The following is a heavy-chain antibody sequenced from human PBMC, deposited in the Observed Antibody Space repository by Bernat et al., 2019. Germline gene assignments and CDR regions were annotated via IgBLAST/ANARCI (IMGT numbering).Heavy chain of an antibody. CDR3: ARDPNSGWFGYFFDY. V-gene: IGHV3-33*01. CDR2: IWYDGSNK. J-gene: IGHJ4*02. D-gene: IGHD6-19*01. Sequence: QVQLVESGGGVVQPGRSLRLSCAASGFTFSSYGMHWVRQAPGKGLEWVAVIWYDGSNKYYADSVKGRFTISRDNSKNTLYLQMNSLRAEDTAVYYCARDPNSGWFGYFFDYWGQGTLVTVSS. CDR1: GFTFSSYG.